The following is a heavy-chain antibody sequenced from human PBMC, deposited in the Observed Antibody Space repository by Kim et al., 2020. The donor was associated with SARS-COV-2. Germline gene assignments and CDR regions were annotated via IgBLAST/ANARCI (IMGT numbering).Heavy chain of an antibody. D-gene: IGHD3-3*01. CDR3: ARVLSPYYDFWTDGLDV. Sequence: ASVKVSCKASGYTFTGYYMHWVRQAPGQGLEWMGRINPISGGTNYAPNFQGRVTMTRDMSITTAYMELGSLRSDDTAVYYCARVLSPYYDFWTDGLDVWGQGTTVTVSS. V-gene: IGHV1-2*06. CDR2: INPISGGT. CDR1: GYTFTGYY. J-gene: IGHJ6*02.